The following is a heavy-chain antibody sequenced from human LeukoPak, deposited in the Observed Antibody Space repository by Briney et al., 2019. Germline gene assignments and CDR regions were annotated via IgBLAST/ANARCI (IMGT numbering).Heavy chain of an antibody. CDR3: PLPTLGY. D-gene: IGHD2-15*01. CDR2: ISTNGGRT. CDR1: GFTFSSYA. V-gene: IGHV3-64D*08. J-gene: IGHJ4*02. Sequence: GGSLRLSCSASGFTFSSYAMHWVRQAPGKGLEYVSGISTNGGRTYYVDSVKDRFTISRDNSKNTLYLQMSSLRVEDTAVYFCPLPTLGYWGQGTLVTASS.